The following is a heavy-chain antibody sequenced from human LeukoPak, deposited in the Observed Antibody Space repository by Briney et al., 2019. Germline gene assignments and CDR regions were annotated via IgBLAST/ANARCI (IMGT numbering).Heavy chain of an antibody. CDR3: VSCRDGYNFFDY. CDR1: GFTVSSNY. D-gene: IGHD5-24*01. Sequence: PGGSLRLSCAASGFTVSSNYMSWVRQAPGKGLEWVSVIYSGGSTYYADSVKGRFTISRDNSKNTLYLQMNSLRAEDTAVYYCVSCRDGYNFFDYWGQGTLVTVSS. V-gene: IGHV3-66*02. J-gene: IGHJ4*02. CDR2: IYSGGST.